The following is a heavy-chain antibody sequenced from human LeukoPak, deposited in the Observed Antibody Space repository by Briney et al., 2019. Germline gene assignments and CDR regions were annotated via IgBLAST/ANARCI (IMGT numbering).Heavy chain of an antibody. CDR2: TSSDGNK. CDR1: GFTFSSYG. CDR3: ARERGVRALYFDN. Sequence: GGSLRLSCAASGFTFSSYGMHWVRQAPGKGLEWVALTSSDGNKYFADSVQGRFTISRDNSRNTLYLQLDNLRPDDTALYYCARERGVRALYFDNWGQGTLVTVSS. D-gene: IGHD3-10*01. V-gene: IGHV3-30*19. J-gene: IGHJ4*02.